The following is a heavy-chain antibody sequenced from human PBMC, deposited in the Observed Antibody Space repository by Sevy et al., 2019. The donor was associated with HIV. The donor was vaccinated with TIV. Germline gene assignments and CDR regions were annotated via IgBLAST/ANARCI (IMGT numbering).Heavy chain of an antibody. V-gene: IGHV4-59*01. CDR3: ARALAEYYYAMDV. CDR1: GVSISGYY. J-gene: IGHJ6*02. CDR2: IYYTGRT. Sequence: SETLSLTCSVSGVSISGYYWTWIRQTPGKGLEWIGNIYYTGRTNYNPSLQGRVAISSDTSKNQFSLKLSSVTAADTAVYYCARALAEYYYAMDVWGQGTTVTVSS.